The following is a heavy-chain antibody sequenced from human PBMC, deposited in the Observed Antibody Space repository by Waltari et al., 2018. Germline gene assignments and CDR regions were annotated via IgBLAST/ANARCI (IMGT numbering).Heavy chain of an antibody. Sequence: QVQLVESGGGVVQPGRSLRLSCAASGFTFSSYGMHWVRQAPGKGLEWVAVIWYEGSNKYYADAVKGRFTISRDNAKNSLYLQMSSLRAEDTAVYYCAKDGDSSPPTYYYGMDVWGQGTTVTVSS. CDR3: AKDGDSSPPTYYYGMDV. CDR2: IWYEGSNK. J-gene: IGHJ6*02. V-gene: IGHV3-33*06. D-gene: IGHD6-19*01. CDR1: GFTFSSYG.